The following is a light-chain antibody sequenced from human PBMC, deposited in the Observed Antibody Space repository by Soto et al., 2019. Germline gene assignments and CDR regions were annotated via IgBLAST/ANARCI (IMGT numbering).Light chain of an antibody. CDR2: GAS. CDR3: HQYGSSPWT. J-gene: IGKJ1*01. CDR1: QSVSSSY. V-gene: IGKV3-20*01. Sequence: EIVFTQSPGTLSLSPGERATLSCRASQSVSSSYLAWSQQKPGQAPRLLIYGASSRATGIPDRFSGSGSGTDFTLTISRLEPEDFAVYFCHQYGSSPWTFGQGTKVDI.